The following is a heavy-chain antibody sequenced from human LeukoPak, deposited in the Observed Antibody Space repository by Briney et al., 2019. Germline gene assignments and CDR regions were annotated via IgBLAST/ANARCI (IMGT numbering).Heavy chain of an antibody. D-gene: IGHD2-15*01. CDR1: GFTFDDYA. CDR3: AKGVVLQTIFDY. Sequence: GGSLRLSCAASGFTFDDYAMHWVRQAPGKGLEWVSGISWNSGSIGYADSVKGRFTISRDNAKNSLYLQMNSLRAEDTALCYCAKGVVLQTIFDYRGQGTLVTVSS. CDR2: ISWNSGSI. V-gene: IGHV3-9*01. J-gene: IGHJ4*02.